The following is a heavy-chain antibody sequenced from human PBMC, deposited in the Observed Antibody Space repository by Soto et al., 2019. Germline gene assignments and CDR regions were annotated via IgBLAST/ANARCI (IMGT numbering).Heavy chain of an antibody. CDR1: GFTFSSYW. D-gene: IGHD2-15*01. Sequence: GGSLRLSCAASGFTFSSYWMSWVRQAPGKGLEWVANIKQDGSEKYYVDSVKGRFTISRDNAKNSLYLQMNSLRAEDTAVYYCARNSGGSGGPDAFDIWGQGTMVTVSS. J-gene: IGHJ3*02. CDR3: ARNSGGSGGPDAFDI. V-gene: IGHV3-7*05. CDR2: IKQDGSEK.